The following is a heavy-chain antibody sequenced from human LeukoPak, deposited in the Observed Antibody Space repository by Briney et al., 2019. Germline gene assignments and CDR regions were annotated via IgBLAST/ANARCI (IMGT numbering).Heavy chain of an antibody. CDR1: GGSISSYY. V-gene: IGHV4-34*01. J-gene: IGHJ4*02. CDR3: AMVRGVITTIGDY. Sequence: SETLSLTCTVSGGSISSYYWSWIRQPAGKGLEWIGEINHSGSTNYNPSLKSRVTISVDTSKNQFSLKLSSVTAADTAVYYCAMVRGVITTIGDYWGQGTLVTVSS. D-gene: IGHD3-10*01. CDR2: INHSGST.